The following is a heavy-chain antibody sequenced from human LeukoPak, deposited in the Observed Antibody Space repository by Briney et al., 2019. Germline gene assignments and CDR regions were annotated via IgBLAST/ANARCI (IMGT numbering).Heavy chain of an antibody. D-gene: IGHD2-2*01. J-gene: IGHJ4*02. CDR3: ASELSDY. Sequence: PGRSLRLSCAASGFTFSSYAMHWVRQAPGKGLEWVAVISYDGSNKYYADSVKGRFTISRDNSKNTLYLQMNSLRAEDTAVYYCASELSDYWGQGTLVTVSS. CDR1: GFTFSSYA. V-gene: IGHV3-30-3*01. CDR2: ISYDGSNK.